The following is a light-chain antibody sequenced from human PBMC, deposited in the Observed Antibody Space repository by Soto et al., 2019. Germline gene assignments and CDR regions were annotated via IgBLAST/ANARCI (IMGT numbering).Light chain of an antibody. CDR1: QSVDSW. CDR3: QHYNDYSRV. J-gene: IGKJ1*01. Sequence: DIQMTQSPSTLSASIGDRVTITCRASQSVDSWLAWYQQQPGKAPKLLIYKASSLQTGVPSRFSGSGSGTEFHLTISSLQPDDFATYYCQHYNDYSRVFGQGTKVEIK. V-gene: IGKV1-5*03. CDR2: KAS.